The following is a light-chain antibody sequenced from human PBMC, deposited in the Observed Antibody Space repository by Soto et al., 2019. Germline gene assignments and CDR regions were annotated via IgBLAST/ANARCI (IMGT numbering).Light chain of an antibody. CDR2: GNS. CDR1: SFNIGAGYD. J-gene: IGLJ1*01. CDR3: QSFDSNLSGSF. V-gene: IGLV1-40*01. Sequence: QSVLTQPPSVSGAPGHRVTIFCTGSSFNIGAGYDVHWYQQLPGTAPKLLIYGNSNRPSGVPDRFSGSKSGTSASLAITGLQAEDEADYYCQSFDSNLSGSFFGTGTKVTVL.